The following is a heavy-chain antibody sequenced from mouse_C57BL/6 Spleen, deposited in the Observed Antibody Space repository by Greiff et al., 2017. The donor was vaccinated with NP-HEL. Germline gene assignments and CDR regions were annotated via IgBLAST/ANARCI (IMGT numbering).Heavy chain of an antibody. V-gene: IGHV14-2*01. Sequence: EVQLQQSGAELVKPGASVKLSCTASGFNIKDYYMHWVKQRTEQGLEWIGRIDPEDGETKYAPKFKGKATITADTSSNTAYLQLSSLTSEDTAVYYCALYSNYEGSYWYFDVWGTGTTVTVSS. J-gene: IGHJ1*03. D-gene: IGHD2-5*01. CDR2: IDPEDGET. CDR1: GFNIKDYY. CDR3: ALYSNYEGSYWYFDV.